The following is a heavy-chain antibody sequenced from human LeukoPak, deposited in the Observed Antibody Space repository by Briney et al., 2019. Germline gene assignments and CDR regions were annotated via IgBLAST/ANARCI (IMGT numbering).Heavy chain of an antibody. CDR2: IWYDGSNK. Sequence: GGSLRLSCAASGFTFSSYAMHWVRQAPGKGLEWVAVIWYDGSNKYYADSVKGRFTISRDNSKNTLYLQMNSLRAEDMAVYYCASSPYYDILTGTHGAFDIWDQGTMVTVSS. D-gene: IGHD3-9*01. J-gene: IGHJ3*02. V-gene: IGHV3-30-3*01. CDR3: ASSPYYDILTGTHGAFDI. CDR1: GFTFSSYA.